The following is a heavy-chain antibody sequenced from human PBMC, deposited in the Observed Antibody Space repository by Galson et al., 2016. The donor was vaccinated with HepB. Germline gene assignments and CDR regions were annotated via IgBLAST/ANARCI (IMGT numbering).Heavy chain of an antibody. Sequence: SLRLSCAASGFTFTNHQMHWARQVPGKGLVWVSRIEPDGSRPIYADSVKGRFAISRANAENTLYLQMNNLRADDTAVYYCARDLSGPDYWGQGTLVTVSS. CDR1: GFTFTNHQ. CDR3: ARDLSGPDY. V-gene: IGHV3-74*01. CDR2: IEPDGSRP. J-gene: IGHJ4*02.